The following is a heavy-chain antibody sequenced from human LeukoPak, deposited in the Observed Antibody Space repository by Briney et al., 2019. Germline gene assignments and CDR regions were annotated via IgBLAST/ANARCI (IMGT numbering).Heavy chain of an antibody. CDR1: GFNVSSNY. CDR2: IYSGGST. CDR3: ARDRSSGWGIDY. Sequence: GGSLRLSYAASGFNVSSNYMSWGRQAPGKGLEWVSVIYSGGSTLYADSVKGRFTISRDNSKNTLYLQMNSLRAEDTAVYFCARDRSSGWGIDYWGQGTLVTVSS. J-gene: IGHJ4*02. D-gene: IGHD6-19*01. V-gene: IGHV3-53*01.